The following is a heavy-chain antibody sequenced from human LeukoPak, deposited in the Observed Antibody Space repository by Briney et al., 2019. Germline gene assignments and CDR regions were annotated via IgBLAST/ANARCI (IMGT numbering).Heavy chain of an antibody. CDR1: GGSISSGGYY. V-gene: IGHV4-31*03. CDR3: ARATPRLGNYFDY. Sequence: SQTLSLTCTVSGGSISSGGYYWSWIRQHPGKGLEWIGYIYYSGSTYYNPSLKSRVTISVDTSKNQFSLKLSSVTAADTAVYYCARATPRLGNYFDYWGQGTLVTASS. D-gene: IGHD3-10*01. CDR2: IYYSGST. J-gene: IGHJ4*02.